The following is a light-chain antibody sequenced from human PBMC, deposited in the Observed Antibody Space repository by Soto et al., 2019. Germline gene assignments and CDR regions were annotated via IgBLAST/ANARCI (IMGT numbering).Light chain of an antibody. Sequence: EIVLTQSPVTLSLSPGERATLSCRARQSVSSYLAWYQQKPGQAPRLLIFDASNRATGMPARFSGSGSGTDFTLTISSLEPEVFAVYYSQQRSDWPSTFGGGTKVEIK. V-gene: IGKV3-11*01. CDR2: DAS. CDR3: QQRSDWPST. J-gene: IGKJ4*01. CDR1: QSVSSY.